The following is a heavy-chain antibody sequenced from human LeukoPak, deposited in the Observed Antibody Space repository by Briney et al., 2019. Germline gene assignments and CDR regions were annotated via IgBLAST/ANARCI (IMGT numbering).Heavy chain of an antibody. Sequence: GGSLRLSCAASGFTFDDYGMSWVRQAPGKGLEWVSGINWNGGSTGCADSVKGRFTISRDNAKNSLYLQMNSLRAEDTALYYCARDAIRYCSSTSCYAFFDYWGQGTLVTVSS. CDR2: INWNGGST. CDR3: ARDAIRYCSSTSCYAFFDY. V-gene: IGHV3-20*04. J-gene: IGHJ4*02. CDR1: GFTFDDYG. D-gene: IGHD2-2*01.